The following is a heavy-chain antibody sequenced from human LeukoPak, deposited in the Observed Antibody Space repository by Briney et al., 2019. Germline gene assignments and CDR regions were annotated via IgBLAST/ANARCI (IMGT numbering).Heavy chain of an antibody. Sequence: GGSLRLSCAASGFTFSSYAMGWVRQAPGKGLEWVSAITASGGNTYYADSVKGRFTISRDNSKNTLYLQVNSLRAEDTAVYYCAKGNGYSYGRYYFDYWSQGTLVTVSS. D-gene: IGHD5-18*01. CDR2: ITASGGNT. CDR1: GFTFSSYA. J-gene: IGHJ4*02. CDR3: AKGNGYSYGRYYFDY. V-gene: IGHV3-23*01.